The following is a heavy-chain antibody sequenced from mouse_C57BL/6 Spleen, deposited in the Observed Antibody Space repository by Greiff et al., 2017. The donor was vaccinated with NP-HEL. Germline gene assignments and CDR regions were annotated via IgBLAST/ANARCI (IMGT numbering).Heavy chain of an antibody. CDR3: ARDPYFGY. CDR2: ISSGSSTI. CDR1: GFTFSDYG. J-gene: IGHJ2*01. V-gene: IGHV5-17*01. Sequence: DVMLVESGGGLVKPGGSLKLSCAASGFTFSDYGMHWVRQAPEKGLEWVAYISSGSSTIYYADTVKGRCTISRDNATNTLFLQMTSLRSEDTAMYYCARDPYFGYWGKGTTLTVSS.